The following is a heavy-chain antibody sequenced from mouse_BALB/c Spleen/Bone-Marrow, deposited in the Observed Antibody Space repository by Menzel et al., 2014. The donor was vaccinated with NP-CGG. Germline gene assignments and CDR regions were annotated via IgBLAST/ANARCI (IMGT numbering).Heavy chain of an antibody. CDR3: ARLYHYGNFAY. Sequence: EVRLQQSGGGLVQPGGSLKLSCAASGFDFSRYWMSWVRQAPGKGLEWIGEINPDSSTINYTPSLKDKFIISRDNAKNTLYLQMSKVRSEDTALYYCARLYHYGNFAYWGQGTTLTVSS. V-gene: IGHV4-1*02. J-gene: IGHJ2*01. D-gene: IGHD1-1*01. CDR1: GFDFSRYW. CDR2: INPDSSTI.